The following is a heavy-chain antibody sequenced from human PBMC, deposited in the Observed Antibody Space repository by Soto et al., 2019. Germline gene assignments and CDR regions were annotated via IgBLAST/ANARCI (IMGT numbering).Heavy chain of an antibody. Sequence: QVQLQESGPGLVKPSETLSLTCTVSGGSISSKHWSWIRQTPGQGLEWIGYIYYTGSTKYNPSLNSRAIIAIDTSKTQFSLNLSSVTAADTAVYYCARRGSSGYDGLDWYFDLWGRGTLVTVSS. CDR2: IYYTGST. CDR1: GGSISSKH. J-gene: IGHJ2*01. V-gene: IGHV4-59*08. D-gene: IGHD5-12*01. CDR3: ARRGSSGYDGLDWYFDL.